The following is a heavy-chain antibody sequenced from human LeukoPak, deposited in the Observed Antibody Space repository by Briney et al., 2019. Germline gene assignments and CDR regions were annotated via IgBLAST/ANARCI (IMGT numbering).Heavy chain of an antibody. D-gene: IGHD6-19*01. J-gene: IGHJ6*02. CDR3: ARGRLSVADLDV. Sequence: PSETLSPTCTVSDGTISPYSLSWIRQPPGKGLEWIGYIYYTGSTNYNPSLKSRVTISLDTSKNQFSLRLTSVTAADTAVYYCARGRLSVADLDVWGQGTTVTVS. V-gene: IGHV4-59*01. CDR1: DGTISPYS. CDR2: IYYTGST.